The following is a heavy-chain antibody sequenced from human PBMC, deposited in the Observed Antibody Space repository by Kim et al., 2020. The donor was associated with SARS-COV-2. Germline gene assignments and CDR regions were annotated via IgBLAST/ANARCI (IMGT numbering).Heavy chain of an antibody. V-gene: IGHV3-73*01. Sequence: GGSLRLSCAASGFTFSGSTMHWVRQASGKGLEWVGRIRSKANSYATAYAASVKNRFTISRDDSKNTAYLQMNSLKTEDTAVYYCTRVNPIAGGWYDAFDIWGQGTMVTVSS. CDR1: GFTFSGST. CDR2: IRSKANSYAT. D-gene: IGHD6-19*01. J-gene: IGHJ3*02. CDR3: TRVNPIAGGWYDAFDI.